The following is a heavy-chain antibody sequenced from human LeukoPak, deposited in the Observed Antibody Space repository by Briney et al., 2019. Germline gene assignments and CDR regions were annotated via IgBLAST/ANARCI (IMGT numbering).Heavy chain of an antibody. V-gene: IGHV3-21*01. Sequence: PGGSLRLSCAASGFTFSSYSMNWVRQAPGKGLEWVSSISSSSSYIYYADSVKGRFTISRDNAKNSLYLQMNSLRAEDTAVYYCAREWGSGSYFDYWGQGTLVTVSS. D-gene: IGHD1-26*01. J-gene: IGHJ4*02. CDR3: AREWGSGSYFDY. CDR2: ISSSSSYI. CDR1: GFTFSSYS.